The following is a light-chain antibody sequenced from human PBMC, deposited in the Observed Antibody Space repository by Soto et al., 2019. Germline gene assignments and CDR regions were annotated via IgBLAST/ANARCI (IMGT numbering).Light chain of an antibody. Sequence: QSVLTQPASVSGSPGQSITISCTGTSSDVDAYNYVSWYQQHPGKAPKVMIYDVSNRPSGVSYRFSGSKSGITASLTISGLQAEDAADYYCCSYTSSSTYVFGTGTKVTVL. CDR2: DVS. CDR1: SSDVDAYNY. J-gene: IGLJ1*01. CDR3: CSYTSSSTYV. V-gene: IGLV2-14*03.